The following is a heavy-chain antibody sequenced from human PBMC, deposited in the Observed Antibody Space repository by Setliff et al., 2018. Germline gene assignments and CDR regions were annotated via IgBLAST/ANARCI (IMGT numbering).Heavy chain of an antibody. J-gene: IGHJ2*01. Sequence: TLSLTCIVSGASISSDAYYWSWIRQHPGKGLEWIGYIYYSGSTYYNPYLKSRVTISLDTSKNQFSLELSSVTAADTAVYYCARSRTTAVKGGVFAVWGRGTLVTVS. CDR1: GASISSDAYY. D-gene: IGHD1-7*01. CDR2: IYYSGST. V-gene: IGHV4-31*03. CDR3: ARSRTTAVKGGVFAV.